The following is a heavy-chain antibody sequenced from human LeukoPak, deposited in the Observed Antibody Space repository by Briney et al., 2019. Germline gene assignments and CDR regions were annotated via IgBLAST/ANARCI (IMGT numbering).Heavy chain of an antibody. V-gene: IGHV3-21*01. D-gene: IGHD1-14*01. J-gene: IGHJ5*02. CDR2: ISGSSDYM. CDR3: VRIPNNAGFPNWFDP. Sequence: GGSLRLSCAASGFTFSTSTMNWVRQAPGKGLEWVSSISGSSDYMYYADSVKGRFIISRDNAKNSLYLQMNSLRAEDTAVYYCVRIPNNAGFPNWFDPWGQGTLVTVSS. CDR1: GFTFSTST.